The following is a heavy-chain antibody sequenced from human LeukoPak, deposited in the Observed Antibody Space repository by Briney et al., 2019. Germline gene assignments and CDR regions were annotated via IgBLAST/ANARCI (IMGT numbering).Heavy chain of an antibody. CDR1: GFIFSTYE. Sequence: GGSLRLSCAASGFIFSTYEMSGVRQAPGKGLEWVAYVNRRSAIIYSAESEEGRFTIVRDDAENSLYLQMSSLRVEDTALYYCTRRAPTGVATGWFDPWGQGTLVTVSS. D-gene: IGHD1-1*01. CDR3: TRRAPTGVATGWFDP. CDR2: VNRRSAII. J-gene: IGHJ5*02. V-gene: IGHV3-48*03.